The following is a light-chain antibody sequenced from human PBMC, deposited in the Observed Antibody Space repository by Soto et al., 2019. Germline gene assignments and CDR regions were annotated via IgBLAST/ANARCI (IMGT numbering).Light chain of an antibody. Sequence: LTQPASLSGSPGQSIAISCSGSSSDLGIYNYVSWYQQHPGKVPKLIIFEVTNRPSGVSNRFSGSKSGNTASLTISGLQAEDEADYYCSSYTTSSTRVFGTGTKVTVL. V-gene: IGLV2-14*01. J-gene: IGLJ1*01. CDR1: SSDLGIYNY. CDR3: SSYTTSSTRV. CDR2: EVT.